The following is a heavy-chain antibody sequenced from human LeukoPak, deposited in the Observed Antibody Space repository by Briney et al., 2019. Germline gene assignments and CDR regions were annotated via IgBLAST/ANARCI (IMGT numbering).Heavy chain of an antibody. CDR1: GFTVSSNY. CDR2: ISRSSSTI. J-gene: IGHJ4*02. CDR3: AKIAETSGIYGQGYDY. Sequence: GGSLRLSCAASGFTVSSNYMSWVRQAPGKGLEWVSYISRSSSTIYYADSVKGRFTISRDNAKNSLYLQMNSLRAEDTAVYYCAKIAETSGIYGQGYDYWGQGTLVTVSS. V-gene: IGHV3-48*01. D-gene: IGHD1-26*01.